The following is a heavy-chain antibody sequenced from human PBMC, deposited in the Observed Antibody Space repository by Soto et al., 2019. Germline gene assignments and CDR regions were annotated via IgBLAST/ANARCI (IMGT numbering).Heavy chain of an antibody. CDR1: GGTFSSYA. J-gene: IGHJ6*02. V-gene: IGHV1-69*12. CDR2: IIPIFGTA. CDR3: ASGERYRYVLPPYYDYYGMDF. D-gene: IGHD5-18*01. Sequence: QVQLVQSGAEVKKPGSSVKVSCKASGGTFSSYAISWVRQAPGQGLEWMGGIIPIFGTANYAQKFQGRVTITADESTSTAYMELSSLRSEDTSVYYCASGERYRYVLPPYYDYYGMDFWGQGITLTVS.